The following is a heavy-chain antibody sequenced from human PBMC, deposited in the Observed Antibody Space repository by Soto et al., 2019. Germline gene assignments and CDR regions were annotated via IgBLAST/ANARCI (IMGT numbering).Heavy chain of an antibody. J-gene: IGHJ4*02. CDR3: ARVPVASYYYFDH. D-gene: IGHD3-10*01. Sequence: QVQLQESGPGLVKPSETLSLTCSVSGGSVSSYWWSWIRQPPGKGLEWIGYIYYTGSTNYSPSIKGRVTISLDASKSQFSLKLTSVTAADTAVYYCARVPVASYYYFDHWGPGTLVTVSS. V-gene: IGHV4-59*02. CDR2: IYYTGST. CDR1: GGSVSSYW.